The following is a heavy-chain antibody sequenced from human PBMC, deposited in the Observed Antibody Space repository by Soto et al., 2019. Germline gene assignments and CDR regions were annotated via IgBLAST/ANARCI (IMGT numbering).Heavy chain of an antibody. Sequence: GGSLRLSCAASGFTFSSYSMNGVRQAPGKGLECVSSISNSSNYIYYADSVKGRFTISKDNAKNSLYLQMNSLRAENTAEDYYGRVCYESNFDDWGQGTLVTVSS. D-gene: IGHD5-12*01. CDR1: GFTFSSYS. CDR3: GRVCYESNFDD. V-gene: IGHV3-21*01. J-gene: IGHJ4*02. CDR2: ISNSSNYI.